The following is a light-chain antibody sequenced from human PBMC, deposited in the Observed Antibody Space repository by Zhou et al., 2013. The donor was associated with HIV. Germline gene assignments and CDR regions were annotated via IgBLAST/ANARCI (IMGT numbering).Light chain of an antibody. CDR2: GAS. CDR1: QSISSNY. J-gene: IGKJ2*01. Sequence: EIVLTQSPGTLSLSPGERATLSCRASQSISSNYLAWYQQRPGQAPRLLIYGASSRATGIPDRFSGSGSGTDFTLTISRLEPEDFAVYYCQQYGDSPPYTFGQGTNLEIK. V-gene: IGKV3-20*01. CDR3: QQYGDSPPYT.